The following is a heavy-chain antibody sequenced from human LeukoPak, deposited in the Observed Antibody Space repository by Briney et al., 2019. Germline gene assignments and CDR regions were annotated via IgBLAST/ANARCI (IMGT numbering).Heavy chain of an antibody. CDR3: AIALPPSISTPWK. J-gene: IGHJ4*02. CDR1: GFTFSSYW. D-gene: IGHD2-2*01. CDR2: ISSDGSST. V-gene: IGHV3-74*01. Sequence: PGGSLRLSCAASGFTFSSYWIHWVRQAPGKGLVWVSHISSDGSSTSYADSVKGRFTISRDNAKNTLYLQMNSLRAEDPAVYYCAIALPPSISTPWKWGQGTLVTVSS.